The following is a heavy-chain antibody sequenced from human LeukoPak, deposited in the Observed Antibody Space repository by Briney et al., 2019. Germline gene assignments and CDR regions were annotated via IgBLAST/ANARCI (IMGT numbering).Heavy chain of an antibody. CDR3: AKVISSSCGIGGY. V-gene: IGHV3-23*01. CDR1: ALSRNNYA. Sequence: GSLTVSCVPSALSRNNYAITWVRQPPGKELELPPPICASGGNTDYEDAVKGRFTISRDTSKNTLYLQMNSLRAEDTAVYYCAKVISSSCGIGGYWGQGTLVTVSS. CDR2: ICASGGNT. D-gene: IGHD6-13*01. J-gene: IGHJ4*02.